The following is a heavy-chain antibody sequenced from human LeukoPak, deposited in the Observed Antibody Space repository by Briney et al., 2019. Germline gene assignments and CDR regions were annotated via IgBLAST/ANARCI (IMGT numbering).Heavy chain of an antibody. CDR1: GYTFTSYG. J-gene: IGHJ6*03. V-gene: IGHV1-18*01. Sequence: GASVKVSCKASGYTFTSYGISWVRQAPGQGLEWMGWISAYNGNTNYAQKLQGRVTMTTDTSTSTAYMELRSLRSDDTAVYYCARGSIVVVPAAIPYYYMDVWGKGTTVTVSS. CDR2: ISAYNGNT. CDR3: ARGSIVVVPAAIPYYYMDV. D-gene: IGHD2-2*01.